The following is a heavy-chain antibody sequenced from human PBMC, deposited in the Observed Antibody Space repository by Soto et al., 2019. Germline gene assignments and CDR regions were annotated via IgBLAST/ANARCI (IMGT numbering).Heavy chain of an antibody. Sequence: EVRLVESGGGLVQPGGSLRLSCAASGFTVSSNYMSWVRQAPGKGLEWVSVIYSGGSTYYADSVKGRFTISRDNSKNTLYLQMNSLRAEDTAVYYCAREGYCSGGSCYPGAFDIWGQGTMVTVSS. CDR3: AREGYCSGGSCYPGAFDI. D-gene: IGHD2-15*01. J-gene: IGHJ3*02. CDR2: IYSGGST. CDR1: GFTVSSNY. V-gene: IGHV3-66*01.